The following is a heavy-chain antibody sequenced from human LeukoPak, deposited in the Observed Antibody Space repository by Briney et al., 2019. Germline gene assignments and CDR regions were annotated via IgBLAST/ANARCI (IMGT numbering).Heavy chain of an antibody. CDR2: ISSSGSTI. J-gene: IGHJ4*02. D-gene: IGHD3-3*01. CDR1: GFTFSSYA. Sequence: GGSLRLSCAASGFTFSSYAMSWVRQAPGKGLEWVSYISSSGSTIYYADSVKGRFTISRDNAKNSLYLQMNSLRAEDTAVYYCARPGDYDFWSGYYTGYYFDYWGQGTLVTVSS. V-gene: IGHV3-48*04. CDR3: ARPGDYDFWSGYYTGYYFDY.